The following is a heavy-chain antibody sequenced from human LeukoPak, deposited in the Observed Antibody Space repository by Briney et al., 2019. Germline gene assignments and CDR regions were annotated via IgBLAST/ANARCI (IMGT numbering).Heavy chain of an antibody. Sequence: GGSLRLSCAASGFTFSSYGMHWVRQAPGKGLEWVAFIRYDGSNKYYADSVKGRFTISRDNSKNTLYLQMNSLRAEDTAVYYCAKDYYGSGSYYNPPPALWGQGTLVTVSS. V-gene: IGHV3-30*02. J-gene: IGHJ4*02. D-gene: IGHD3-10*01. CDR1: GFTFSSYG. CDR2: IRYDGSNK. CDR3: AKDYYGSGSYYNPPPAL.